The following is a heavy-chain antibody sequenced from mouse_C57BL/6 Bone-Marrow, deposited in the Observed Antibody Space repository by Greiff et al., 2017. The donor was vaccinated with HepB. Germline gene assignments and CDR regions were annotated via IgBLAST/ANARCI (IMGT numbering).Heavy chain of an antibody. CDR1: GFTFSSYT. Sequence: EVQGVESGGGLVKPGGSLKLSCAASGFTFSSYTMSWVRQTPEKRLEWVATISGGGGNTYYPDSVKGRFTISRDNAKNTLYLQMSSLGSEDTALYYCARHQNCLCAYWGQGTLVTVSA. J-gene: IGHJ3*01. D-gene: IGHD4-1*01. V-gene: IGHV5-9*01. CDR3: ARHQNCLCAY. CDR2: ISGGGGNT.